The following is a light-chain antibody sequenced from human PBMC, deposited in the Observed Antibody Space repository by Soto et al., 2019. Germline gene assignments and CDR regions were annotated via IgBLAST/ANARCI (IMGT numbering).Light chain of an antibody. Sequence: QSALTQPASVSGSPGQSITVSCTGINSGVGIYNLVSWYQHHPGKAPKLVIYEGTKRPSGVSSRFSGSKSGNTASLTISGLQAEDEGDYYCCSYTSNTVVFGGGTKVTVL. J-gene: IGLJ2*01. CDR2: EGT. V-gene: IGLV2-23*01. CDR1: NSGVGIYNL. CDR3: CSYTSNTVV.